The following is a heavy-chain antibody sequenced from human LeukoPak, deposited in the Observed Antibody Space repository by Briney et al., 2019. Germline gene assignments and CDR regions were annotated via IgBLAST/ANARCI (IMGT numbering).Heavy chain of an antibody. CDR1: GGSISSYY. CDR3: ARGLRVPVAAPGYWYFDL. Sequence: SETLSLTCTVSGGSISSYYWSWIRQPPGKGLERIGYIYYSGSTNYNPSLKSRVTISVDTSKNQFSLKLSSVTAADTAVYYCARGLRVPVAAPGYWYFDLWGRGTLVTVSS. J-gene: IGHJ2*01. D-gene: IGHD2-15*01. V-gene: IGHV4-59*01. CDR2: IYYSGST.